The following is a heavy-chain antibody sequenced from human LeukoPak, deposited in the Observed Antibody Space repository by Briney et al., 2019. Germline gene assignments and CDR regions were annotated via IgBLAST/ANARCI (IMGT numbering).Heavy chain of an antibody. Sequence: GGSLRLSCAASGLTFSNAWMSWVRQAPGKGLEWVSGISNSGDSTNYADSVKGRFTISRDNSKNTLYLQMNSLRAEDTAIYYCAKVLGTGNGYSYFDYWGQGTLVTVSS. CDR3: AKVLGTGNGYSYFDY. V-gene: IGHV3-23*01. CDR1: GLTFSNAW. CDR2: ISNSGDST. J-gene: IGHJ4*02. D-gene: IGHD5-24*01.